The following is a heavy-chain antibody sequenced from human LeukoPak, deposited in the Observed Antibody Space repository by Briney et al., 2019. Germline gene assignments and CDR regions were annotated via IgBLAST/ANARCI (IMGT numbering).Heavy chain of an antibody. CDR3: ASLADYYDSSGYPNAFDI. Sequence: KTGGSLRLSCAASGFTFDDYAMHWVRQAPGKGLEWIGEIYHSGSTNYNPSLKSRVTISVDKSKNQFSLKLSSVTAADTAVYYGASLADYYDSSGYPNAFDIWGQGTMVTVSS. CDR2: IYHSGST. D-gene: IGHD3-22*01. J-gene: IGHJ3*02. V-gene: IGHV4-4*02. CDR1: GFTFDDYA.